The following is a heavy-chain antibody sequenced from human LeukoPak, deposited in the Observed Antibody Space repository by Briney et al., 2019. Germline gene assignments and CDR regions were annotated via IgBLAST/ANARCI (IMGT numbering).Heavy chain of an antibody. CDR3: ARLYFDTNSYSDY. D-gene: IGHD3-22*01. J-gene: IGHJ4*02. CDR1: GYSFTTYW. Sequence: GESLKISCKGSGYSFTTYWIGWVRQMPGKGLEWMGIIYPADSDTRYSPSFQGQVTISADKSISTAYLQWSSLKALDTAMYHCARLYFDTNSYSDYWGQGTLVTVSS. V-gene: IGHV5-51*01. CDR2: IYPADSDT.